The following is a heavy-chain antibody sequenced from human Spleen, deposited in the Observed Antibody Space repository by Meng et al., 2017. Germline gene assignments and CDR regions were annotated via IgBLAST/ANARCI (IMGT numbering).Heavy chain of an antibody. D-gene: IGHD3-22*01. J-gene: IGHJ4*02. CDR1: EFRFTDYW. V-gene: IGHV5-51*01. CDR3: ARHYDTTGFYFDY. CDR2: INPGDSKT. Sequence: GESLKISCRGFEFRFTDYWIGWVRQMPGRGLELMGIINPGDSKTRYNPSFQGQVVISVDKSIAAAYLHWSSLEASDTAIYYCARHYDTTGFYFDYWGQGTLVTVSS.